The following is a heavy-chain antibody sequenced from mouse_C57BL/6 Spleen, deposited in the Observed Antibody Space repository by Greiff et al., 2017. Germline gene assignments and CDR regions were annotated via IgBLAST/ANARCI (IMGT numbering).Heavy chain of an antibody. CDR2: IDPSDSYT. Sequence: QVQLQQPGAELVKPGASVKLSCKASGYTFTSYWMQWVKQRPGQGLEWIGEIDPSDSYTNYNQKFKGKATLTVDTSSSTAYMQRSSLTSEDSAVYYCARSGSSPYWYFDVWGTGTTVTVSS. CDR3: ARSGSSPYWYFDV. V-gene: IGHV1-50*01. D-gene: IGHD1-1*01. J-gene: IGHJ1*03. CDR1: GYTFTSYW.